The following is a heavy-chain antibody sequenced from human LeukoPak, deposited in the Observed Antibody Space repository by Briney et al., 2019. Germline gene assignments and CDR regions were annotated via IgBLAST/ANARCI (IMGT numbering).Heavy chain of an antibody. J-gene: IGHJ4*02. CDR1: GFTFSSYG. CDR2: ISYDGSNK. CDR3: AKTRPLDSSSWSHGDY. V-gene: IGHV3-30*18. D-gene: IGHD6-13*01. Sequence: PGGSLRLSCAASGFTFSSYGMHWVRQAPGKGLEWVAVISYDGSNKYYADSEKGRFTISRDNSKNTLYLQMNSLRAEDTAVYYCAKTRPLDSSSWSHGDYWGQGTLVTVSS.